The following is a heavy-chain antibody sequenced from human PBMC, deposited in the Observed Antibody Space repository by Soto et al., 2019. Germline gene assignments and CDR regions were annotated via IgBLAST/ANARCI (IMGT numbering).Heavy chain of an antibody. J-gene: IGHJ4*02. CDR1: GYTFTGYY. Sequence: APVKVSCKASGYTFTGYYMHWVRQAPGQGLEWKGWINLNSGGTNYAQKFQGWVTMTRDTSISTAYMELSRLRSDDTAVYYCARGGIVVVPAPHLFDYWGQGTLVTVSS. V-gene: IGHV1-2*04. CDR3: ARGGIVVVPAPHLFDY. D-gene: IGHD2-2*01. CDR2: INLNSGGT.